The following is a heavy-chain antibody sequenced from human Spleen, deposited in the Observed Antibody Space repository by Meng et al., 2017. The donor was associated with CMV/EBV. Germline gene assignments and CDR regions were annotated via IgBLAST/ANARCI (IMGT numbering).Heavy chain of an antibody. J-gene: IGHJ4*02. CDR3: ARRRSDGWAFDY. CDR1: GYEFSTYW. V-gene: IGHV5-51*01. D-gene: IGHD5-24*01. CDR2: IYPGDSDR. Sequence: ASGYEFSTYWIAWVRQMHGKGLEWMAIIYPGDSDRKYNPSFQGQVTISADRSTNTAFLQLRSLKASDTAIYFCARRRSDGWAFDYWGQGTLVTVSS.